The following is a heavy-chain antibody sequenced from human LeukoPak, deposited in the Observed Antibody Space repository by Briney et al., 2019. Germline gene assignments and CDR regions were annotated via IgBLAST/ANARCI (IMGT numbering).Heavy chain of an antibody. CDR1: GDSMSSFTW. D-gene: IGHD1-26*01. CDR2: IYHSGST. CDR3: ARAGGVVGAAPGSGDFDC. Sequence: PSGTLSLTCAVSGDSMSSFTWWTWVRQPPGKGLEWIGEIYHSGSTNYNSSLKSRVTISVDKSKNQFSLKLSSVTAADTAVYYCARAGGVVGAAPGSGDFDCWGQGTLVTVSS. V-gene: IGHV4-4*02. J-gene: IGHJ4*02.